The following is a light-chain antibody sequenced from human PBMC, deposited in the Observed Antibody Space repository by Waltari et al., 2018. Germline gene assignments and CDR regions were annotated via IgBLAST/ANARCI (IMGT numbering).Light chain of an antibody. CDR3: QQYSNWPPRYT. V-gene: IGKV3-15*01. Sequence: EIVMTQSPVTLSVSPGEGATLSCRASQSISSDLAWYQHKPGQAPRLLIDGASTRATGVPVRFSGSGSGTEFTLTISGLQSEDFAVYYCQQYSNWPPRYTFGQGTRLEIK. CDR1: QSISSD. CDR2: GAS. J-gene: IGKJ2*01.